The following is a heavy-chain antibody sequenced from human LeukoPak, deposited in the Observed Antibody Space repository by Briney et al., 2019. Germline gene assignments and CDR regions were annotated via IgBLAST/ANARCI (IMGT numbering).Heavy chain of an antibody. J-gene: IGHJ4*02. CDR1: GFTFSSYG. Sequence: GGSLRLSCAASGFTFSSYGMHWVRQAPGKGLEWVATIRYDGSEKYYAEFVTGRFTVSRDNSKNSLYLQMNSLRSDDTALYYCARESESSGWYDYWGQGTLVTVSS. CDR3: ARESESSGWYDY. CDR2: IRYDGSEK. D-gene: IGHD6-19*01. V-gene: IGHV3-30*02.